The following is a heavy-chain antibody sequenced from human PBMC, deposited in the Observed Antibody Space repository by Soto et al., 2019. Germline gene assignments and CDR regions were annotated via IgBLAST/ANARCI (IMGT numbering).Heavy chain of an antibody. CDR3: GRHHGPTTSENWFDP. CDR2: ISTYSGDT. V-gene: IGHV1-18*01. D-gene: IGHD5-12*01. J-gene: IGHJ5*02. Sequence: QVHLVQSGVEVKTPGASVKVSCQASGYTFFTYDISWVRQAPGQGLEWMGWISTYSGDTKYAQKFQGRVTMTTDTSTTTADLELRSLRSADAAVYYCGRHHGPTTSENWFDPWGQGTLVTVSS. CDR1: GYTFFTYD.